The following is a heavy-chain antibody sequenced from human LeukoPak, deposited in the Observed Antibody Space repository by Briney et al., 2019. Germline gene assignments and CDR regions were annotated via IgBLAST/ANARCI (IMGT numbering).Heavy chain of an antibody. D-gene: IGHD3-3*01. J-gene: IGHJ6*03. CDR2: IYTSGST. CDR3: ARSTITISGLGIPGQDGHYMDV. Sequence: PSQTLSLTCTVSGGSISSGSYYWSWIRQPAGKGLEWIGRIYTSGSTNYNPSLKSRVTISVDTSKNQFSLKLSSVTAADTAVYYCARSTITISGLGIPGQDGHYMDVWGKGTTVTVSS. V-gene: IGHV4-61*02. CDR1: GGSISSGSYY.